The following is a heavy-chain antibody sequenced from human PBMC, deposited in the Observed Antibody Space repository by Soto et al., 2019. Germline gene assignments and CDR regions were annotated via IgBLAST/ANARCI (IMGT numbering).Heavy chain of an antibody. Sequence: QVQLVESGGGVVQPGRSLRLSCAASGFTFSSYAMHWVRQAPGKGLEWVAVISYDGSNKYYPDSVKGRFTISRDNSKNTLYLQMNSLRAEDTAVYYCARDRSAAGIHYYGMDVWGQGTTVTVSS. J-gene: IGHJ6*02. CDR2: ISYDGSNK. D-gene: IGHD6-13*01. V-gene: IGHV3-30-3*01. CDR3: ARDRSAAGIHYYGMDV. CDR1: GFTFSSYA.